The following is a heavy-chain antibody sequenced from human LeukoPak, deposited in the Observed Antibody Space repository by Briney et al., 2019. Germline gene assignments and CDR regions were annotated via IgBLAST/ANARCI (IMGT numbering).Heavy chain of an antibody. CDR2: ISYDGSNK. Sequence: GRSLRLSCAASGLTFSSYAMHWVRQAPGKGLEWVAVISYDGSNKYYADSVKGRFTISRDNSKNTLYLQMNSLRAEDTAVYYCARDSLPYPYDSSGAYFDYWGQGTLVTVSS. V-gene: IGHV3-30*01. D-gene: IGHD3-22*01. CDR1: GLTFSSYA. J-gene: IGHJ4*02. CDR3: ARDSLPYPYDSSGAYFDY.